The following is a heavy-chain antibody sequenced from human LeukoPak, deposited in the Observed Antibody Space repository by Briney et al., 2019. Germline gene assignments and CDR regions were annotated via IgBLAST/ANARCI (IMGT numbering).Heavy chain of an antibody. CDR3: ARGSSVATILDAFDI. V-gene: IGHV3-48*03. D-gene: IGHD5-24*01. Sequence: GGSLRLSCAASGFSFSRYEMNWVRQAPGKGLEWVSYITSSGSTTYYADSVKGRFTISRDNSKNTLYLQMNSLRAEDTAVYYCARGSSVATILDAFDIWGQGTMVTVSS. J-gene: IGHJ3*02. CDR1: GFSFSRYE. CDR2: ITSSGSTT.